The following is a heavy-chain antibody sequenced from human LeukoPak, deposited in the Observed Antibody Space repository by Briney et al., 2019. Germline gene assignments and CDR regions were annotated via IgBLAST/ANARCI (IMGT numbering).Heavy chain of an antibody. CDR2: IIPIFGTA. Sequence: ASVKVSCKASGGTFSSYAISWVRQAPGQGLEWMGGIIPIFGTANYAQKFQGRLTMTEDTSTDTAYMELSSLRSEDTAVYYCATVYSYDSSAYYRLDYWGQGTLVTVSS. CDR1: GGTFSSYA. V-gene: IGHV1-69*06. CDR3: ATVYSYDSSAYYRLDY. J-gene: IGHJ4*02. D-gene: IGHD3-22*01.